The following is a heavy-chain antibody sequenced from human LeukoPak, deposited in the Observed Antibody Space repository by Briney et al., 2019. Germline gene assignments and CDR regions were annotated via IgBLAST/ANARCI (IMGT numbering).Heavy chain of an antibody. V-gene: IGHV4-34*01. CDR3: ARVGGSYYYYYYMDV. CDR2: INHSGST. D-gene: IGHD1-26*01. Sequence: SETLSLTCAVYGGSFSGYYWSWIRQPPGKGLEWIGEINHSGSTNYNPSLKSRVTISVDTSKNQFSLKLSSVTAAGTAVYYCARVGGSYYYYYYMDVWGKGTTVTVSS. CDR1: GGSFSGYY. J-gene: IGHJ6*03.